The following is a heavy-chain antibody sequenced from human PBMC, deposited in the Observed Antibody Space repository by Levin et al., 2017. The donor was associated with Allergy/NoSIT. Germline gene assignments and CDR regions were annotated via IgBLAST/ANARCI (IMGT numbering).Heavy chain of an antibody. CDR1: GGSISSYY. Sequence: ESLKISCTVSGGSISSYYWSWIRQPPGKGLEWIGYIYYSGSTNYNPSLKSRVTISVDTSKNQFSLKLSSVTAADTAVYYCARAYGDYGSWYFDLWGRGTLVTVSS. J-gene: IGHJ2*01. CDR2: IYYSGST. V-gene: IGHV4-59*08. D-gene: IGHD4-17*01. CDR3: ARAYGDYGSWYFDL.